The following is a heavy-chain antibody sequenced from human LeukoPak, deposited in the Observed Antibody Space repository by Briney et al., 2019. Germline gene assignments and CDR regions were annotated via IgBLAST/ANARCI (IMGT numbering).Heavy chain of an antibody. D-gene: IGHD6-13*01. J-gene: IGHJ4*02. CDR3: ATSEQQLDYFDY. V-gene: IGHV3-23*01. CDR1: GFTFSSYA. Sequence: GGSLRLSCAASGFTFSSYAMSWDRQAPGKGLEWVSAISGSGGSTYYADSVKGRFTISRDNSKNTLYLQMNSLRAEDTAVYYCATSEQQLDYFDYWGQGTLVTVSS. CDR2: ISGSGGST.